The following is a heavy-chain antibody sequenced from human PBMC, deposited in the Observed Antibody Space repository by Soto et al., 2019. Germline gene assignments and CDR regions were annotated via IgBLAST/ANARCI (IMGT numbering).Heavy chain of an antibody. CDR3: ARDMQLPLEESRPVDY. V-gene: IGHV3-23*01. D-gene: IGHD3-16*01. CDR2: ISGSGGST. Sequence: GGSLGLSCAASGFTFCSHAMNWVRQAPGKGLEWVSGISGSGGSTFYADSVKGRFTISRDNSKNTLYLQMNILRAEDTALYYCARDMQLPLEESRPVDYCGQGTLVTVSS. CDR1: GFTFCSHA. J-gene: IGHJ4*02.